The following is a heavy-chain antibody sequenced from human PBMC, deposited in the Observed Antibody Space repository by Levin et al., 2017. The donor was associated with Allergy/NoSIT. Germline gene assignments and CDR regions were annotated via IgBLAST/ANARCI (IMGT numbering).Heavy chain of an antibody. CDR2: ITGGGFNT. V-gene: IGHV3-23*01. J-gene: IGHJ3*01. CDR1: GFTLSEYA. CDR3: AKKQGGTTGFSFDV. D-gene: IGHD1-14*01. Sequence: TSETLSLTCDASGFTLSEYAMSWVRQAPGKGLEWVSVITGGGFNTYYGDSVKGRFTVSRDNSKNTLYLELNSLRAEDTAVYYCAKKQGGTTGFSFDVWGQGTMVTVSS.